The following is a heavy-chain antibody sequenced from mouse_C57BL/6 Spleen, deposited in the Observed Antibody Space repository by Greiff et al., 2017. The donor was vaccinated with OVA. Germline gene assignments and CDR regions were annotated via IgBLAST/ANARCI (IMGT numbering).Heavy chain of an antibody. V-gene: IGHV1-39*01. J-gene: IGHJ4*01. D-gene: IGHD1-1*01. CDR2: INPNYGTT. CDR1: GYSFTDYN. Sequence: EVKLQESGPELVKPGASVKISCKASGYSFTDYNMNWVKQSNGKSLEWIGVINPNYGTTSYNQKFKGKATLTVDQSSSTAYIQLNRLTSEDSAVYYFANYGSSRQVPYARDYWGQGTSVTVSS. CDR3: ANYGSSRQVPYARDY.